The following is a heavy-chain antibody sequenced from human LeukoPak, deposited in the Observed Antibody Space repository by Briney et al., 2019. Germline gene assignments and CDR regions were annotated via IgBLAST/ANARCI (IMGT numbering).Heavy chain of an antibody. J-gene: IGHJ4*02. CDR1: GFTFSSYA. CDR3: TTGVGATGDY. Sequence: GGSLRLSCAASGFTFSSYAMSWVRQAPGKGLEWVGRIKSKTDGGSTDYAAPVKGRFTVSRDDSKNTLYLQMNSLKTEDTAVYYCTTGVGATGDYWGQGTLVTVSS. CDR2: IKSKTDGGST. V-gene: IGHV3-15*01. D-gene: IGHD1-26*01.